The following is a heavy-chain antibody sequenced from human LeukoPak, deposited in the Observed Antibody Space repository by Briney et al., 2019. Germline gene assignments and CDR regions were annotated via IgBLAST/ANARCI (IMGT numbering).Heavy chain of an antibody. CDR2: IKQDGSEK. J-gene: IGHJ4*02. CDR3: ARDSEVATMPPDY. V-gene: IGHV3-7*01. CDR1: GFTFSSYW. D-gene: IGHD5-12*01. Sequence: PGGSLRLSCAASGFTFSSYWMSWLRQAPGKGLEWVANIKQDGSEKYYVDSVKGRFTISRDNAKNSLYLQMNSLRAEDTAVYYCARDSEVATMPPDYWGQGTLVTVSS.